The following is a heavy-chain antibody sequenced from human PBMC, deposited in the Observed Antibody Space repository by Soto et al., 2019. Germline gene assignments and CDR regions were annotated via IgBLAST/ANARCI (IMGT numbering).Heavy chain of an antibody. V-gene: IGHV1-69*13. Sequence: SVKVSCKASGGTFSSYAISWVLQAPGQGLEWMGGIIPIFGTANYAQKFQGRVTITADESTSTAYMELSSLRSEDTAVYYCAREPNYYGPIHFDLWGRGTLVTVSS. CDR3: AREPNYYGPIHFDL. CDR1: GGTFSSYA. D-gene: IGHD3-10*01. CDR2: IIPIFGTA. J-gene: IGHJ2*01.